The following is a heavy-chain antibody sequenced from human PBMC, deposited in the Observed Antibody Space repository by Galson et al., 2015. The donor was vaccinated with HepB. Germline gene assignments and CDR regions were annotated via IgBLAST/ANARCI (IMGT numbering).Heavy chain of an antibody. CDR1: GFTFSTYW. CDR2: IKQHGNKE. D-gene: IGHD4-17*01. J-gene: IGHJ3*01. V-gene: IGHV3-7*03. CDR3: ARVTPSDEYGDYEGAFDV. Sequence: SLRLSCAASGFTFSTYWMTWVRRAPGEGLEWAANIKQHGNKEYYVDSVKGRFTISRDNVKNSLYLHMNSLRAEDTAVYYCARVTPSDEYGDYEGAFDVWGQGTMVTVSS.